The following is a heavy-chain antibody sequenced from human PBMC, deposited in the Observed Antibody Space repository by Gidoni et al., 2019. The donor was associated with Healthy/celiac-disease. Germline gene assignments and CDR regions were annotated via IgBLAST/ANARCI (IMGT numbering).Heavy chain of an antibody. CDR1: GFTFRSYA. J-gene: IGHJ4*02. CDR2: SSASGGST. Sequence: EVQLLESGGGLVQPGGSLRLSCPASGFTFRSYAMSWVRQATGRGLECVSVSSASGGSTCYADSVKGRFTISRDNSKSTLYLQMNSLSAEDTAVYYCAKVSSVRAGYFDYWGQGTLVTVSS. CDR3: AKVSSVRAGYFDY. D-gene: IGHD6-19*01. V-gene: IGHV3-23*01.